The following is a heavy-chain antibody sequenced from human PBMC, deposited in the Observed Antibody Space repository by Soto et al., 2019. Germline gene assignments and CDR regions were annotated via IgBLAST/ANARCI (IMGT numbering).Heavy chain of an antibody. J-gene: IGHJ4*02. V-gene: IGHV5-10-1*01. D-gene: IGHD3-22*01. Sequence: GESLKFSCKGSGYSFAGYWITWVRQKPGKGLEWMGRIDPRDSQTYYSPSFRGHVTISVTKSITTVFLQWSSLRASDTAMYYCARQIYDSDTGPNFQYYFDSWGQGTPVTVSS. CDR3: ARQIYDSDTGPNFQYYFDS. CDR2: IDPRDSQT. CDR1: GYSFAGYW.